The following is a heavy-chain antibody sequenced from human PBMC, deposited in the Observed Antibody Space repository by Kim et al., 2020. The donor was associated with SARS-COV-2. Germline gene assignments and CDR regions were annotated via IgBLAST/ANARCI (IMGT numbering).Heavy chain of an antibody. CDR2: K. V-gene: IGHV3-30*01. J-gene: IGHJ4*02. D-gene: IGHD3-10*01. Sequence: KYYADSVKGRFTLSRDNSKNTVFLQMNSLRDEDTALYYCARQLWVWGADYWGRGTLVTVSS. CDR3: ARQLWVWGADY.